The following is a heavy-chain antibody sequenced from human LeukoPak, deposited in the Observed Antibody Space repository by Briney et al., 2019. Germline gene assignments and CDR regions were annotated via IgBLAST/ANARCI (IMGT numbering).Heavy chain of an antibody. Sequence: GGSLRLSCAASGFTFSSYGMHWVRQAPGKGLEWVAVIWSDGTNQYYGDSVKGRFTISRDDSGNTVYLQMNSLRPEDTGVYYCAKDAQRGFDYSNSLEYWGQGTPVTVST. D-gene: IGHD4-11*01. CDR3: AKDAQRGFDYSNSLEY. CDR2: IWSDGTNQ. J-gene: IGHJ4*02. CDR1: GFTFSSYG. V-gene: IGHV3-33*06.